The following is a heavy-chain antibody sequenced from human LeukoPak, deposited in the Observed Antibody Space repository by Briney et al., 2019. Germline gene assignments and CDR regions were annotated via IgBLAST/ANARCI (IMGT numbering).Heavy chain of an antibody. Sequence: GRSLRLSCAASGFTFSTYAMHWVRQAPGKGLEWVAVLSPAGTEKYYVDSVKGRFTISRDNSINTLYLQMDSLRTEDSALYYCGTHPIAAAPDYIDFWGPGSLVIVSS. CDR1: GFTFSTYA. CDR3: GTHPIAAAPDYIDF. CDR2: LSPAGTEK. V-gene: IGHV3-30*04. J-gene: IGHJ4*02. D-gene: IGHD6-6*01.